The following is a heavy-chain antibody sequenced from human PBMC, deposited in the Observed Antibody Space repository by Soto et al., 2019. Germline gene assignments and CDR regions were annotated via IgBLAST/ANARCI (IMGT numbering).Heavy chain of an antibody. D-gene: IGHD2-15*01. CDR2: IYHRGTS. Sequence: SETLSITCTASGGSIRSGAYSWSWIRLPPGKRLEWIGYIYHRGTSHYNPSLKSRVTMSVDRSKNQFSLNLRSVTAADTAVYYCARTLDYGGSAGTNWFDPWGQGTLVTVSS. V-gene: IGHV4-30-2*01. CDR1: GGSIRSGAYS. J-gene: IGHJ5*02. CDR3: ARTLDYGGSAGTNWFDP.